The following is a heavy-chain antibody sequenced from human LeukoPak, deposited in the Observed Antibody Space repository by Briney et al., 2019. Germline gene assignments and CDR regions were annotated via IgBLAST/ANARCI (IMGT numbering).Heavy chain of an antibody. Sequence: SVKVSCKASGGTFSSYATSWVRQAPGQGLEWMGGIIPIFGTANYAQKFQGRVTITADESTSTAYMELSSLRSEDTAVYYCARGERRDGYNFDNWFDPWGQGTLVTVSS. CDR2: IIPIFGTA. CDR1: GGTFSSYA. CDR3: ARGERRDGYNFDNWFDP. J-gene: IGHJ5*02. D-gene: IGHD5-24*01. V-gene: IGHV1-69*13.